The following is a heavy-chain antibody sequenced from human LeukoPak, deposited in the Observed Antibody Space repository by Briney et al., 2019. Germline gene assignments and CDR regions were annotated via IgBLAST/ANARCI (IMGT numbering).Heavy chain of an antibody. CDR3: AKFVSSGWLVYDAFDI. Sequence: ASVKVSCKASGYTFTGYYMHWVRQAPGQGLEWMGWINPNSGGTNYAQKFQGRVTMTRDTSISTAYMELSRLRSDDTALYYCAKFVSSGWLVYDAFDIWGQGTMVTVSS. V-gene: IGHV1-2*02. CDR2: INPNSGGT. D-gene: IGHD6-19*01. CDR1: GYTFTGYY. J-gene: IGHJ3*02.